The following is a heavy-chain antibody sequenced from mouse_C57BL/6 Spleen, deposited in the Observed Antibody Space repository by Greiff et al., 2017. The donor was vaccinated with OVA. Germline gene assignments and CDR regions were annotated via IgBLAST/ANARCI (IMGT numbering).Heavy chain of an antibody. D-gene: IGHD1-1*01. CDR2: INPNNGGT. J-gene: IGHJ1*03. CDR3: ARAIYYYGSIWYFDV. CDR1: GYTFTDYN. V-gene: IGHV1-18*01. Sequence: KLQQSGPELVKPGASVKIPCKASGYTFTDYNMDWVKQSHGKSLEWIGDINPNNGGTIYNQKFKGKATLTVDKSSSTAYMELRSLTSEDTAVYYCARAIYYYGSIWYFDVWGTGTTVTVSS.